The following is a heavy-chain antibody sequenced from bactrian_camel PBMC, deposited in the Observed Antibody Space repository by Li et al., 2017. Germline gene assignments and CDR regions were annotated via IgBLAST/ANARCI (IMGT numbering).Heavy chain of an antibody. CDR1: GFGFSTSY. J-gene: IGHJ4*01. Sequence: HVQLVESGGGLVQPGGSLRLSCAASGFGFSTSYTSWVRRAPGKGLEWVAIIYNDNSDSDYLDSVKGRFVISRDDAKNTLFLQLNSLEIEDTAMYYCASDYGTTYYGQWTQVTVS. CDR2: IYNDNSDS. D-gene: IGHD2*01. V-gene: IGHV3-2*01.